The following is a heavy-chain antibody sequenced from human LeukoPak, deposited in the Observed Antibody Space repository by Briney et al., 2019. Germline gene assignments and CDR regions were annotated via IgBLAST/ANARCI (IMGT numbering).Heavy chain of an antibody. CDR2: IYTSGST. J-gene: IGHJ3*02. V-gene: IGHV4-4*07. CDR3: AGTYRKYQLLPDAFDT. Sequence: SETLSLTCTVSGGSISSYYWSWIRQPAGKGLEWIGRIYTSGSTNYNPSLKSRVTMSVDTSKNQFSLKLSSVTAADTAVYYCAGTYRKYQLLPDAFDTWGQGTMVTVSS. D-gene: IGHD2-2*01. CDR1: GGSISSYY.